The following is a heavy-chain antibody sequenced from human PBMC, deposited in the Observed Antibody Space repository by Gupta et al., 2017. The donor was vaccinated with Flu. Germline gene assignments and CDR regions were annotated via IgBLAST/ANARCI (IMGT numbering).Heavy chain of an antibody. V-gene: IGHV4-38-2*02. D-gene: IGHD3-22*01. J-gene: IGHJ3*02. Sequence: QVQLQESGPGLVKPSATLSLTCAVSGYSISSGYYWGWIRQPPGKGLEWIGSIYHSGSTYYNPSLKSRVTISVDTSKNQFSLKLSSVTAADTAVYYCARDQGYYYDSSGYYDSDAFDIWGQGTMVTVSS. CDR3: ARDQGYYYDSSGYYDSDAFDI. CDR1: GYSISSGYY. CDR2: IYHSGST.